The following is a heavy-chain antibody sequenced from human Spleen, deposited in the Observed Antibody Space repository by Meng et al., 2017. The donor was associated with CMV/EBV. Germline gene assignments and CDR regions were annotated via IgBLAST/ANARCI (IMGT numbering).Heavy chain of an antibody. CDR3: ARSGISTMSFDY. Sequence: GESLKISCAASGFTFSSYWMHWVRQAPGEGLVWVSRINSDGSSTYYADSVKGRFTISRDNAKNSLFLQMNSLRAEDMALYYCARSGISTMSFDYWGQGTVVTVSS. CDR1: GFTFSSYW. D-gene: IGHD3-22*01. CDR2: INSDGSST. V-gene: IGHV3-74*01. J-gene: IGHJ4*02.